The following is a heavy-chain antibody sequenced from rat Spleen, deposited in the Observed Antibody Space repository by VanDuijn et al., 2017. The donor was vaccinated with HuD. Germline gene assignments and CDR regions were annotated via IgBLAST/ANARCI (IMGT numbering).Heavy chain of an antibody. J-gene: IGHJ2*01. V-gene: IGHV2-6*01. CDR3: TRDPITTRDYFDY. CDR1: GLSLTSNS. Sequence: QVRLKESGPRLVQPPQTLSVTCTVSGLSLTSNSVSWIRQSPGKGLEWIAAISSGGSTYFNSVLKSRLSISRDTSKSQVFLKMNSLQTEDTAIYFCTRDPITTRDYFDYWGQGVMVTVSS. CDR2: ISSGGST. D-gene: IGHD1-1*01.